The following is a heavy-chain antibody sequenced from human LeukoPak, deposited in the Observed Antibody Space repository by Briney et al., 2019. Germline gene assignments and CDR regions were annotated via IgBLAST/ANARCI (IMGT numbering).Heavy chain of an antibody. CDR2: ISYDGTNK. J-gene: IGHJ6*03. V-gene: IGHV3-30*04. Sequence: GGSLRLSCAASGFTFSNYAMHWVRQAPGKGLEWLAVISYDGTNKYYADSVKGRFTISRDNSKNTLYLQMNSLRAEDTAVYYCARVYYYYYMDVWGKGTTVTVSS. CDR3: ARVYYYYYMDV. CDR1: GFTFSNYA.